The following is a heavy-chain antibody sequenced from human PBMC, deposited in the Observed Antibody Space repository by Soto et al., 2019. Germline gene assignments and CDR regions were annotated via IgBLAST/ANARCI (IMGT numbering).Heavy chain of an antibody. D-gene: IGHD1-26*01. CDR1: GFIFRSYW. CDR3: ARDPVEARDY. Sequence: GGSLRLSCAASGFIFRSYWMSWVRQAPGKGLEWVANIKRDGSEKYYVDSVKGRFIISRDNAKNSLYLQMNSLRAEDTAVYYCARDPVEARDYWGRGT. CDR2: IKRDGSEK. V-gene: IGHV3-7*04. J-gene: IGHJ4*02.